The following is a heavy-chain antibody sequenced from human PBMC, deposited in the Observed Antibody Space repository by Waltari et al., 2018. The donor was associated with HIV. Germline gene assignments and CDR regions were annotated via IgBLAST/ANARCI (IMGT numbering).Heavy chain of an antibody. J-gene: IGHJ5*02. CDR1: GFIFSNYD. D-gene: IGHD2-2*01. V-gene: IGHV3-33*01. CDR3: ARGGPSSTSWYMWFDP. Sequence: QVRLVESGGGVVQPGRSLRLSCATSGFIFSNYDIHWVRQAPGKGLEWLSSMWYDGIVKNYADSVKVRFTISRDNSQNTAYLKMNTLRVDDTAIYYCARGGPSSTSWYMWFDPWGQGTLVTVSS. CDR2: MWYDGIVK.